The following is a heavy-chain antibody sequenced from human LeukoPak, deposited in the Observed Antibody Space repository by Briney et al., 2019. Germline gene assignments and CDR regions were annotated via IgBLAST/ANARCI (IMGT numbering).Heavy chain of an antibody. CDR1: GFTFSSYA. Sequence: GGSLRLSCAASGFTFSSYAMSWVRQAPGKGLEWVSAISGGGGSTYYADSVKGRFTISRDNSKNTLYLQMNSLRAEDTAVYYCAKDRSNRYSVDAFDIWGQGTMVTVPS. J-gene: IGHJ3*02. D-gene: IGHD1-14*01. V-gene: IGHV3-23*01. CDR2: ISGGGGST. CDR3: AKDRSNRYSVDAFDI.